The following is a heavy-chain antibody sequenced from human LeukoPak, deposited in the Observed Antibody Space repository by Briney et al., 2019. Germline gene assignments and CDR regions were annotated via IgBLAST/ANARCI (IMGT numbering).Heavy chain of an antibody. CDR1: GFTFSSYA. J-gene: IGHJ4*02. CDR2: ISGSGGST. V-gene: IGHV3-23*01. Sequence: GGSLRLSCAASGFTFSSYAMGWVRQAPGEGLEWVSAISGSGGSTYYADSVKGRFTISRDNSKNTPYLQMNSLRAEDTAVYYCAKGDIIVVVPAAIGFDYWGQGTLVTVSS. D-gene: IGHD2-2*02. CDR3: AKGDIIVVVPAAIGFDY.